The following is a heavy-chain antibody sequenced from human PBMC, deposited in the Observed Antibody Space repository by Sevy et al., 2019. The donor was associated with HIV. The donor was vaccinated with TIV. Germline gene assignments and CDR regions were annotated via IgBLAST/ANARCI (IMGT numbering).Heavy chain of an antibody. J-gene: IGHJ3*02. CDR1: GSNFNEYA. Sequence: GGSLRLSFAASGSNFNEYARHWSRQAPGKGLEWVSGIPWNIDSVVYPDSLKGRFTISRRKAKNSLYLQMNSLRPEDTALYYCAKDLISVAGFYAFDMWGQGTMVTVSS. V-gene: IGHV3-9*01. CDR3: AKDLISVAGFYAFDM. CDR2: IPWNIDSV. D-gene: IGHD6-19*01.